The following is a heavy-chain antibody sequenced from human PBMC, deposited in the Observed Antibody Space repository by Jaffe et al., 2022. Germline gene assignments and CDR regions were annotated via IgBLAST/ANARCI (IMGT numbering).Heavy chain of an antibody. D-gene: IGHD2-15*01. J-gene: IGHJ3*02. CDR3: AKLYCSGGSCYEELYAFDI. Sequence: EVQLVESGGGLVQPGRSLRLSCAASGFTFDDYAMHWVRQAPGKGLEWVSGISWNSGSIGYADSVKGRFTISRDNAKNSLYLQMNSLRAEDTALYYCAKLYCSGGSCYEELYAFDIWGQGTMVTVSS. CDR1: GFTFDDYA. V-gene: IGHV3-9*01. CDR2: ISWNSGSI.